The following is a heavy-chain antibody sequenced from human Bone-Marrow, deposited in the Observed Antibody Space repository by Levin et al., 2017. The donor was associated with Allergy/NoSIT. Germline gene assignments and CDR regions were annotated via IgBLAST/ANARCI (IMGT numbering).Heavy chain of an antibody. V-gene: IGHV1-18*01. J-gene: IGHJ6*02. D-gene: IGHD3-10*01. CDR3: ARESSYYGSGSYSYYYYGMDV. CDR1: GYTFSSYG. Sequence: ASVKVSCKASGYTFSSYGISWVRQAPGQGLEWMGWISTYNGNTNYAQKFQGRVTMTTDTSTNTANMELRSLISDDTAVYYCARESSYYGSGSYSYYYYGMDVWGQGTTVTVSS. CDR2: ISTYNGNT.